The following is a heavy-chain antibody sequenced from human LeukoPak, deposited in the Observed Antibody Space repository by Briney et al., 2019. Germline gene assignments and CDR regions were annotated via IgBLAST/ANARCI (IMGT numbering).Heavy chain of an antibody. J-gene: IGHJ6*03. Sequence: GGSLRLSCAASGFTFRSYGMHWVRQAPGKGLEWVAYIQNDGSNEQYADSVKGRFSISRDGSKNILYLQMNSLRAEDTAVYYCAKDRCSNGIGCYYYYMDVWGKGTTVTISS. CDR3: AKDRCSNGIGCYYYYMDV. V-gene: IGHV3-30*02. D-gene: IGHD2-8*01. CDR2: IQNDGSNE. CDR1: GFTFRSYG.